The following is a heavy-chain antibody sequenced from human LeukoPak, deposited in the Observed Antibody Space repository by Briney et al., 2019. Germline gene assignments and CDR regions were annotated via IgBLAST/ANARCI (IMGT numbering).Heavy chain of an antibody. Sequence: GRSLRLSCAASGFTLSSYGMHWVRRAPGKGLEWVAVILNDGSQEKYADSVKGRFTISRDNSKNTLFLQMNSLRAEDTAVYYCARDDALGDNALDIWGQGTMVTVSS. CDR2: ILNDGSQE. CDR3: ARDDALGDNALDI. D-gene: IGHD3-16*01. J-gene: IGHJ3*02. V-gene: IGHV3-33*01. CDR1: GFTLSSYG.